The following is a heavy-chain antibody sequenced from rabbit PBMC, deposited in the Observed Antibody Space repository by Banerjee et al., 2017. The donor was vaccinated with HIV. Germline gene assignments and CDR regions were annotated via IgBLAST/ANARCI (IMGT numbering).Heavy chain of an antibody. D-gene: IGHD5-1*01. V-gene: IGHV1S45*01. J-gene: IGHJ4*01. CDR2: IDPVFGST. Sequence: QEQLKESGGGLVQPGGSLKLSCKASGFDFSSYYMSWVRQAPGKGLEWIGYIDPVFGSTYYASWVNGRFTVSKTSSTTVTLQMTSLTAADTATYFCAREIPATGSYELWGPGTLVTVS. CDR3: AREIPATGSYEL. CDR1: GFDFSSYYM.